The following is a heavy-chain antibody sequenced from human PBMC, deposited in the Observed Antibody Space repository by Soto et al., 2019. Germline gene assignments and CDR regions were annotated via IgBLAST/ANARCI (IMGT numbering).Heavy chain of an antibody. CDR2: TYFRSKWYN. CDR3: AKGDNLGPKTGYPFDP. D-gene: IGHD6-25*01. J-gene: IGHJ5*02. CDR1: GASVSSNTAS. V-gene: IGHV6-1*01. Sequence: PPQTLSLTCAISGASVSSNTASWNWIRQSPSRGLEWLGRTYFRSKWYNDYAVSVKSRIITNPDTSNNQFSLQLNSVTPEDTAVYFCAKGDNLGPKTGYPFDPWGQGIMVTVSS.